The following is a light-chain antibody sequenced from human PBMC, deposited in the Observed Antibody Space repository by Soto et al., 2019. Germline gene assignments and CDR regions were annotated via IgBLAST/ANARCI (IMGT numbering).Light chain of an antibody. Sequence: QSALTQPASVSWSPGHSITISCTGTSRYVGIYNLVSWYQLHPGKVPKLIIYEDTKRPSGISSRFSGSESGITAFLTISGLQAEDEADYYCCSYAGSSTYVFGTGTKVT. CDR2: EDT. CDR1: SRYVGIYNL. V-gene: IGLV2-23*01. CDR3: CSYAGSSTYV. J-gene: IGLJ1*01.